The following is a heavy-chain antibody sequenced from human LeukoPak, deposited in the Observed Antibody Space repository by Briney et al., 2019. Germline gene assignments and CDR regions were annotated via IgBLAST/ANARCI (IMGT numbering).Heavy chain of an antibody. D-gene: IGHD3-16*02. V-gene: IGHV4-39*01. Sequence: SETLSLTCTVSGGSISSSSYYWGWIRQPPGKGLEWIGSIYYSGSTYYNPSLKSRVTISVDTSKNQFSLKLSSVTAADTAVYYCARQGKVYDYVWGSYRPVDYWDQGTLVTVSS. J-gene: IGHJ4*02. CDR1: GGSISSSSYY. CDR3: ARQGKVYDYVWGSYRPVDY. CDR2: IYYSGST.